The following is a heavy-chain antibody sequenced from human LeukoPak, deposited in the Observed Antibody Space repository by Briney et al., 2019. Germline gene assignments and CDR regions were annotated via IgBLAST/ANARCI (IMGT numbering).Heavy chain of an antibody. CDR1: GFTFSSYS. CDR2: IGSSSSYI. Sequence: GGSLRLSCAASGFTFSSYSMNWVRQAPGKGLEWVSSIGSSSSYIYYADPVKGRFTISRDNAKNSLYLQMNSLRAEDTAVYYCARDRRAYVATMDYWGQGTLVTVSS. D-gene: IGHD5-24*01. J-gene: IGHJ4*02. CDR3: ARDRRAYVATMDY. V-gene: IGHV3-21*01.